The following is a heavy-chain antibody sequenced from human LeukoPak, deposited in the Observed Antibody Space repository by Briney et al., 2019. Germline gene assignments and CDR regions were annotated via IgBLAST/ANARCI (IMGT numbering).Heavy chain of an antibody. J-gene: IGHJ4*02. CDR1: EFTFSAYW. V-gene: IGHV3-74*01. CDR3: ARENLAAAADY. CDR2: IRGDGSMT. Sequence: GGSLRLSCSASEFTFSAYWMHWVGQAPGKGLVWVSRIRGDGSMTNYADSVKGRFTISRDNAKNTLYLQMNSLRLEDTAVYYCARENLAAAADYWGQGTVVTVSS. D-gene: IGHD6-25*01.